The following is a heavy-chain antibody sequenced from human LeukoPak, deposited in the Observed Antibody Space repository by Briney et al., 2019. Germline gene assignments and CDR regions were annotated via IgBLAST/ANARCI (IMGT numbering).Heavy chain of an antibody. J-gene: IGHJ6*03. Sequence: SETLSLTCTVSGVSISSGNYYWTWIRQPAGKGLEWIGRIYTSGSTNYNPSLKSRVTISVDTSKNQFSLKLSSVTAADTAVYYCATRAYSGLYYYMDVWGKGTTVTISS. V-gene: IGHV4-61*02. CDR3: ATRAYSGLYYYMDV. CDR1: GVSISSGNYY. D-gene: IGHD5-12*01. CDR2: IYTSGST.